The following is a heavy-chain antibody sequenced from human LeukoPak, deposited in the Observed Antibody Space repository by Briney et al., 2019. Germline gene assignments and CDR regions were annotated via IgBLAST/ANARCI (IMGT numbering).Heavy chain of an antibody. CDR1: GFTFSSYS. CDR2: INSSSSTI. D-gene: IGHD3-3*01. J-gene: IGHJ4*02. Sequence: GGSLRLSCAASGFTFSSYSMNWVRQAPGKGLEWVSYINSSSSTIYYADSVKGRFTISRDNAKNSLYLQMNSLRAEDTAVYYCARAPAGGFWSGYYLDYWGQGTLVTVSS. V-gene: IGHV3-48*01. CDR3: ARAPAGGFWSGYYLDY.